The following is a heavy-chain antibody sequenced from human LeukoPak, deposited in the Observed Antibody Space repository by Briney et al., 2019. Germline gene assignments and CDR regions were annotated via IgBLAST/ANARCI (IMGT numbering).Heavy chain of an antibody. V-gene: IGHV3-64*01. CDR2: INTNGGRT. D-gene: IGHD3-10*02. CDR3: ARAGRKSRGVDLVRKKETGYYYYMDV. Sequence: GGSLRLSCAASGFTFSSYAMHWVRQAPGKGLEYVSGINTNGGRTYYKKSVKDRFSISRDNSENTLYLQMGSLRLEDMAVYYCARAGRKSRGVDLVRKKETGYYYYMDVWGKGTTVTVSS. J-gene: IGHJ6*03. CDR1: GFTFSSYA.